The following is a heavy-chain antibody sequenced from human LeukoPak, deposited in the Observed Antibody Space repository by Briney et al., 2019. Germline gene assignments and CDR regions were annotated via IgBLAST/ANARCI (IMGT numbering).Heavy chain of an antibody. J-gene: IGHJ4*02. CDR3: ARDLNWNPLGY. V-gene: IGHV3-48*03. CDR2: ISSSGSTI. CDR1: GFTFSSYE. D-gene: IGHD1-1*01. Sequence: PGGSLRLSCAASGFTFSSYEMNWVRQAPGKGLEWVSYISSSGSTIYYADSVKGRFTISRDNAKNSLYLQMNSLRAEDTAVYYCARDLNWNPLGYWGQGTLVTVSS.